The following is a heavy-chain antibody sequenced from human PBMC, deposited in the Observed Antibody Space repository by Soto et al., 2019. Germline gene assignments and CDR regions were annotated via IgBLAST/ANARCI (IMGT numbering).Heavy chain of an antibody. Sequence: ASVKVSCKASGNTFANHGFSWVRQAPGQGLEWMGWISGFNGQTNYALKFQGKVTLTTDTSTSTAYMELRSLRSDDTAVYFCARVDPRGVAVVRDYWGQGTLVTVSS. D-gene: IGHD3-10*01. V-gene: IGHV1-18*01. CDR3: ARVDPRGVAVVRDY. CDR2: ISGFNGQT. J-gene: IGHJ4*02. CDR1: GNTFANHG.